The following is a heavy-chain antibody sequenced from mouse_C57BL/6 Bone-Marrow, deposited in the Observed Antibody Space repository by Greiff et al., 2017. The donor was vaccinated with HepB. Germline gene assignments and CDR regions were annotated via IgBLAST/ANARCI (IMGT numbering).Heavy chain of an antibody. Sequence: EVQGVESGGGLVQPKGSLKLSCAASGFSFNTYAMNWVRQAPGKGLEWVARIRSKSNNYATYYADSVKDRFTISRDDSESMLYLQMNNLKTEDTAMYYCVRQDYGSSYVDYYAMDYWGQGTSVTVSS. CDR1: GFSFNTYA. CDR2: IRSKSNNYAT. J-gene: IGHJ4*01. D-gene: IGHD1-1*01. V-gene: IGHV10-1*01. CDR3: VRQDYGSSYVDYYAMDY.